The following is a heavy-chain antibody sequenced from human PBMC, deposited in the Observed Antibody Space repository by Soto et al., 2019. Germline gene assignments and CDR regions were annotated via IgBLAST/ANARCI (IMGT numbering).Heavy chain of an antibody. J-gene: IGHJ4*02. CDR1: GGTFSSYA. D-gene: IGHD2-21*02. CDR3: ARGYGDRGFDY. V-gene: IGHV1-69*01. CDR2: IIPIFGTA. Sequence: QVQLVQSGAEVKKPGSSVKVSCKASGGTFSSYAISWVRQAPGQGLEWMGGIIPIFGTANYAQKFQGRVTMSADETTRTGYMELSSLGYEDTAGSYCARGYGDRGFDYWGQGTLVTVSS.